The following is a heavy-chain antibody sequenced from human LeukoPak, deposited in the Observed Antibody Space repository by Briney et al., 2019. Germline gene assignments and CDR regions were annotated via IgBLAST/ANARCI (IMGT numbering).Heavy chain of an antibody. CDR2: ISYDGSNK. V-gene: IGHV3-30-3*01. Sequence: PGGSLRLSCAASGFTFSSYAMSWVRQAPGKGLEWVAVISYDGSNKYYADSVKGRFTISRDNSKNTLYLQMNSLRAEDTAVYYCARDFPRVVWGQGTLVTVPS. CDR1: GFTFSSYA. CDR3: ARDFPRVV. J-gene: IGHJ4*02.